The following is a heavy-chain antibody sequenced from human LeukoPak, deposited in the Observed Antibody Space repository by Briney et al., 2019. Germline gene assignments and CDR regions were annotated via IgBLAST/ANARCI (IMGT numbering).Heavy chain of an antibody. CDR3: ARQYSSGWYAVNWFDP. Sequence: PSETLSLTCTVSGGSISSYYWSWIRQPPGKGLEWIGYIYYSGSTNYNPSLKSRVTISVDTSKNQFSLKLSSVTAADTAVYYCARQYSSGWYAVNWFDPWGQGTLVTVSS. CDR1: GGSISSYY. D-gene: IGHD6-19*01. V-gene: IGHV4-59*08. J-gene: IGHJ5*02. CDR2: IYYSGST.